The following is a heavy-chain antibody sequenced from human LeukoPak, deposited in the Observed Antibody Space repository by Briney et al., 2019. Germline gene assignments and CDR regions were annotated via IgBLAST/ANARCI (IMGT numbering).Heavy chain of an antibody. D-gene: IGHD6-13*01. Sequence: SETLSLTCAVYGGSFSGYYWSWIRQPPGKGLEWIGYIYYSGSTNYNPSLKSRVTISVDTSKNQFSLKLSSVTAADTAVYYCARERRGAAAGTLYDYWGQGTLVTVSS. CDR1: GGSFSGYY. CDR2: IYYSGST. V-gene: IGHV4-59*01. CDR3: ARERRGAAAGTLYDY. J-gene: IGHJ4*02.